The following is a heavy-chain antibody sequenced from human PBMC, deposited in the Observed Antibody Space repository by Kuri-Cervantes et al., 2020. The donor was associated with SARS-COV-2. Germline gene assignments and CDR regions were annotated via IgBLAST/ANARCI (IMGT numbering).Heavy chain of an antibody. D-gene: IGHD2-2*01. CDR3: ARPLVPAVEKLVPDAFDI. J-gene: IGHJ3*02. CDR1: GGSISSGDYYW. V-gene: IGHV5-51*01. Sequence: GESLKISCTVSGGSISSGDYYWNWFRQPPGKGLEWMGIIYPGDSDTRYSPSFQGQVTISADKSISTAYLQWSSLKASDTAMYYCARPLVPAVEKLVPDAFDIWGQGAMVTVSS. CDR2: IYPGDSDT.